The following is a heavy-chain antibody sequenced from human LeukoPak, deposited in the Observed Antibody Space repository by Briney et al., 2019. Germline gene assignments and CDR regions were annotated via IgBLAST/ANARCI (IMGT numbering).Heavy chain of an antibody. D-gene: IGHD3-16*01. CDR2: TYYSGST. CDR1: GGSISSYY. CDR3: ARDLGGGAFDI. J-gene: IGHJ3*02. V-gene: IGHV4-59*01. Sequence: SETLSLTCTGSGGSISSYYWSWIRPPPGNGLEWIGYTYYSGSTNYNPSLKSRVTISVDTSKNQFSLKLSSVTAADTAVYYCARDLGGGAFDIWGRGTMVTVSS.